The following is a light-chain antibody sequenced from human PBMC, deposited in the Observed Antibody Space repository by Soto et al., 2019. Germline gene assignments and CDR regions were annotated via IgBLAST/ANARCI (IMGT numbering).Light chain of an antibody. CDR1: SSDVGGYNY. J-gene: IGLJ1*01. Sequence: QSVLTQPASVSGSPGQSITLSCTGTSSDVGGYNYVSWYQQHPGKAPKLMIYDVSNRPSGVSNRFSGSKSGNTASLTISGLQAEDEADHYCSSYTSSSTLYVFGTGTKVTVL. V-gene: IGLV2-14*01. CDR2: DVS. CDR3: SSYTSSSTLYV.